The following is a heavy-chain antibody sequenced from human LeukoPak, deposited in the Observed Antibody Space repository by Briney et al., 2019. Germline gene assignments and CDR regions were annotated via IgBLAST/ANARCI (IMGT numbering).Heavy chain of an antibody. J-gene: IGHJ5*02. V-gene: IGHV4-30-4*01. CDR2: IYYSGST. CDR1: GGSISSGDYY. CDR3: AREVSCGGDCYPNWFDP. D-gene: IGHD2-21*02. Sequence: SETLSLTCTVSGGSISSGDYYWSWIRQPPGKGLEWIGYIYYSGSTYYNPSLKSRVTISVDTSKNQFSLKLSSVTAADTAVYYCAREVSCGGDCYPNWFDPWGQGTLVTVSS.